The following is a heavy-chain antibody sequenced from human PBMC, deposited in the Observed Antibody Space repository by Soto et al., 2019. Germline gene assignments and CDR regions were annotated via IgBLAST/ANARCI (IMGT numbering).Heavy chain of an antibody. J-gene: IGHJ6*02. V-gene: IGHV3-21*01. CDR2: ISSSSSYI. CDR1: GFTFSSYS. D-gene: IGHD2-2*02. CDR3: ASLYVDDYYYGMDG. Sequence: SGGSLRLSCAASGFTFSSYSMNWVRQAPGKGLEWVSSISSSSSYIYYADSVKGRFTISRDNAKNSLYLQMNSLRAEDTAVYYCASLYVDDYYYGMDGWGQGTTVTVSS.